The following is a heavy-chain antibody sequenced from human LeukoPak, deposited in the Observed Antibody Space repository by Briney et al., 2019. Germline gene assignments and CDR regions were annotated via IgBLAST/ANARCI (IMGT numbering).Heavy chain of an antibody. CDR3: ASFDYGGYYQFDN. Sequence: PSETLSLTCTVSGGSISSSSYYWGWIRQPPRKGLEWIGSMYDSGGTYYNPSLKSRVTTSVDTSKNQFSLKLSSVTAADTAVYYCASFDYGGYYQFDNWGQGTLVTVSS. V-gene: IGHV4-39*01. J-gene: IGHJ4*02. CDR2: MYDSGGT. CDR1: GGSISSSSYY. D-gene: IGHD3-22*01.